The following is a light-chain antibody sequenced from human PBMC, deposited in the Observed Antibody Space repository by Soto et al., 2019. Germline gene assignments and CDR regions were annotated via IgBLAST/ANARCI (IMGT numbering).Light chain of an antibody. CDR1: HTISIW. CDR3: QQYYSSPVS. Sequence: DVQMTQSPSTLSASVGDRVTITCRASHTISIWLAWYQQKPGKAPKALIFQASNLESGVPSRFSGRGSGTEFTLTISSLQPDDFATYYCQQYYSSPVSFGPGTKVDIK. J-gene: IGKJ3*01. V-gene: IGKV1-5*03. CDR2: QAS.